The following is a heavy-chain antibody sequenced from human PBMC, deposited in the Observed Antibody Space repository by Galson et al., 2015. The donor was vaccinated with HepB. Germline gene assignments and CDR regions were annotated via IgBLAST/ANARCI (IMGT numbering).Heavy chain of an antibody. Sequence: SLRLSCAASGFTFSSYGMHWVRQAPGKGLEWVAFIRYDGSNKYYADSVKGRFTISRDNSKNTLYLQMNSLRAEDTAVYYCAKMGRSAQLVLECYWGQGTLATVSS. J-gene: IGHJ4*02. CDR1: GFTFSSYG. CDR3: AKMGRSAQLVLECY. CDR2: IRYDGSNK. D-gene: IGHD6-13*01. V-gene: IGHV3-30*02.